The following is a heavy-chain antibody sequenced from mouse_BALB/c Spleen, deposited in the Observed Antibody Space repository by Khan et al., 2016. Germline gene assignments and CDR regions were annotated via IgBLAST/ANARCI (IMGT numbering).Heavy chain of an antibody. Sequence: EVQLQESGPGLVKPSQSLSLTCTVTGYSITSDYVWNWIRQFPGNKLEWMGYISYSGSTSYNPSLKSRISIPRDTSKNQFFLQLNSVTTEDTATYYCARKGDYEAWFAYWGQGTLVTVSA. CDR1: GYSITSDYV. CDR2: ISYSGST. V-gene: IGHV3-2*02. J-gene: IGHJ3*01. D-gene: IGHD2-4*01. CDR3: ARKGDYEAWFAY.